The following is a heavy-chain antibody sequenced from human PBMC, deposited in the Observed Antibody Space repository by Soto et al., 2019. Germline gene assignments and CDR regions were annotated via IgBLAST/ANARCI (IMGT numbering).Heavy chain of an antibody. D-gene: IGHD3-22*01. CDR1: GGSISSGGYY. Sequence: TLSLTCTVSGGSISSGGYYWSWIRQHPGKGLEWIGYIYYSGSTYYNPSLKSRVTISVDTSKNQFSLKLSSVTAADTAVFYCATAPYSYDSSGYFNWFDPWGQGTLVTVS. V-gene: IGHV4-31*03. CDR3: ATAPYSYDSSGYFNWFDP. CDR2: IYYSGST. J-gene: IGHJ5*02.